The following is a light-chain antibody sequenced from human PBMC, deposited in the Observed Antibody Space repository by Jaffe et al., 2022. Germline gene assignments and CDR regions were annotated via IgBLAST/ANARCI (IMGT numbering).Light chain of an antibody. CDR1: SSDVGSNNL. CDR3: CSYAGSSSSAV. V-gene: IGLV2-23*01. J-gene: IGLJ2*01. CDR2: ENT. Sequence: QSALTQPASVSGSPGQSITISCTGTSSDVGSNNLVSWYQQHPGKAPKLMIYENTKRPSGVSNRFSGSKSGNTASLTISGLQAEDEADYHCCSYAGSSSSAVFGGGTKLTVL.